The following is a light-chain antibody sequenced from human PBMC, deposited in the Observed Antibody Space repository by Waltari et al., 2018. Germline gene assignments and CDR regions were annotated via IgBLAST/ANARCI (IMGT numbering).Light chain of an antibody. Sequence: DIVLTQSPVTLSLSPGERATLFCGASQNVDTSLAWYQQKPGQAPRLLIYNSSHRAAGVPARFSGGGSGTDFTLTISSVESEDIAIYYCQQRNTWPPYTFGQGTKLELK. CDR1: QNVDTS. CDR3: QQRNTWPPYT. V-gene: IGKV3-11*01. CDR2: NSS. J-gene: IGKJ2*01.